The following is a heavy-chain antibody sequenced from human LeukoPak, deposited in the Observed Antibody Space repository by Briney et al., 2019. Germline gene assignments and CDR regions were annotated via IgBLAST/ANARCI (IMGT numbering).Heavy chain of an antibody. V-gene: IGHV4-34*01. Sequence: SETLSLTCAVYGGSFSAYYWSWIRQPPGKGLEWIGEINDSGSTNHNASLKSRVNISVDTSKNQFSLKLTSVTAADTAVYYCARVFRGSYGYWGQGTLVTVSS. CDR2: INDSGST. J-gene: IGHJ4*02. CDR1: GGSFSAYY. D-gene: IGHD1-26*01. CDR3: ARVFRGSYGY.